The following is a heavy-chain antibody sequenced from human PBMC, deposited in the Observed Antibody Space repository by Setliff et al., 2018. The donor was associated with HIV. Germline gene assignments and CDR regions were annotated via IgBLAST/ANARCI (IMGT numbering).Heavy chain of an antibody. Sequence: SVKVSCKASGGTFSSYAISWVRQAPGQGLEWMGGIIPIFGTANYAQKFQGRVTITADESTSTAYMELSSLRSEDTSVYYCSRTWYSGALYYYYYYMDVWGKGTTFTVSS. D-gene: IGHD1-26*01. CDR2: IIPIFGTA. CDR3: SRTWYSGALYYYYYYMDV. V-gene: IGHV1-69*13. J-gene: IGHJ6*03. CDR1: GGTFSSYA.